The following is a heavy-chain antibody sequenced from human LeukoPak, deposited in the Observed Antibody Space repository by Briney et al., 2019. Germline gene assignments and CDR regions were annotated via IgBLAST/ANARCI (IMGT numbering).Heavy chain of an antibody. CDR1: GFTFSNYS. V-gene: IGHV3-48*01. CDR2: IRSSSSTI. CDR3: ARFSGRAFDI. J-gene: IGHJ3*02. Sequence: GGSLRLSCEASGFTFSNYSMNWVRQAPGKGLEWVSYIRSSSSTIYYADSVKGRFTISRDNAKNSLYLQMNSLRAEDMAVYYCARFSGRAFDIWGQGTMVTVSS. D-gene: IGHD6-19*01.